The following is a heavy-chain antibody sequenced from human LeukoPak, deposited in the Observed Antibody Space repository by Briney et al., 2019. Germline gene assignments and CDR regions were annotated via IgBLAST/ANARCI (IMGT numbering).Heavy chain of an antibody. CDR3: ARDGVPGYYYGSGSYSSNFDY. CDR1: GFTFSSYS. Sequence: GGSLRLSCAASGFTFSSYSMNWVRQAPGKGLEWVSSISSSTYIYYADSVKGRFTISRDNAKNSLYLQMSSLKAEDAAMYYCARDGVPGYYYGSGSYSSNFDYWGQGTLVTVSS. CDR2: ISSSTYI. J-gene: IGHJ4*02. V-gene: IGHV3-21*06. D-gene: IGHD3-10*01.